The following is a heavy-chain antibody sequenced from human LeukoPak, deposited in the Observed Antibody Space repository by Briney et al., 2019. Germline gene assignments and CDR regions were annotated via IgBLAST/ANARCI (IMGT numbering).Heavy chain of an antibody. CDR1: GFTFSNYA. V-gene: IGHV3-30*04. Sequence: GRSLRLSCAASGFTFSNYAIHSVRQGRGDGRGWVSVISYDATNKYYADSVKGRFTIYRDNSKNTLYLQMNSLRAEDTAVYYCARDIGYSSSSGDYWGQGTLVTVSS. CDR2: ISYDATNK. CDR3: ARDIGYSSSSGDY. J-gene: IGHJ4*02. D-gene: IGHD6-6*01.